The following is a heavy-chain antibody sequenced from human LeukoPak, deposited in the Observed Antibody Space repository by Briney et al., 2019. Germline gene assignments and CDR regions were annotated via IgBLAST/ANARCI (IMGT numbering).Heavy chain of an antibody. V-gene: IGHV4-39*07. CDR1: GGSISSSSYY. J-gene: IGHJ4*02. CDR2: INHSGST. Sequence: SETLSLTCTVSGGSISSSSYYWSWIRQPPGKGLEWIGEINHSGSTNYNPSLKSRVTISVDTSKNQFSLKLSSVTAADTAVYYCARGGHSSGYRWGQGTLVTVSS. D-gene: IGHD3-22*01. CDR3: ARGGHSSGYR.